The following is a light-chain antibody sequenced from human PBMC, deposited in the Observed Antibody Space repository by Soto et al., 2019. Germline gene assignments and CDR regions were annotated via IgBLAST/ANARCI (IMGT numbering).Light chain of an antibody. V-gene: IGKV3-15*01. Sequence: EIVMTQSPVTLSVSPAERATLSWRASQSVSSNLAWYKQKPGQAPSLLIYGAFTRATGIPARFSGTGSGTEFTLTISSLQSEDFELYYCQQYNDWPLTFGQGTKVDIK. CDR3: QQYNDWPLT. J-gene: IGKJ1*01. CDR1: QSVSSN. CDR2: GAF.